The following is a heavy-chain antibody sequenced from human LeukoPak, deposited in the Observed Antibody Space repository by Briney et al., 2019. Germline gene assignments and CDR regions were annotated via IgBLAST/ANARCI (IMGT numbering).Heavy chain of an antibody. D-gene: IGHD3-3*01. CDR1: GFTLSSYA. V-gene: IGHV3-7*01. J-gene: IGHJ4*02. Sequence: GGSLRLSCAVSGFTLSSYAMSWVRQAPGKGLEWVASIKNDGSERYYVDSVRGRYTISRDNTKNSLFLQMSSLRAEDTAVYYCATDRGWRTSGYYLYYFEYWGQGTLVTFSS. CDR2: IKNDGSER. CDR3: ATDRGWRTSGYYLYYFEY.